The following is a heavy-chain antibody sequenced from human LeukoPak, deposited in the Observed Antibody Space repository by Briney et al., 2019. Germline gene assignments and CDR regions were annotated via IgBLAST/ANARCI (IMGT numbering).Heavy chain of an antibody. CDR3: AKFLPTHIVVANYYFDY. CDR1: GFTFSSYA. Sequence: GGSLRLSCAASGFTFSSYAMSWVRQAPGKGLEWASAIIGSGGSTYYADSVKGRFTISRDNSKNTLYLQMNSMRAEDTAVYYCAKFLPTHIVVANYYFDYWGQGTLVTVSS. V-gene: IGHV3-23*01. CDR2: IIGSGGST. J-gene: IGHJ4*02. D-gene: IGHD2-21*01.